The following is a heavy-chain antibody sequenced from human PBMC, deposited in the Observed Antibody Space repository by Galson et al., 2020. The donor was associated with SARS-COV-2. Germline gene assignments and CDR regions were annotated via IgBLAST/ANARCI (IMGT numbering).Heavy chain of an antibody. CDR1: GFSFSSYA. CDR3: ARDYGVTAITGSGPFYYFDY. J-gene: IGHJ4*02. Sequence: GGSLRLSCAASGFSFSSYAMHWVRQAPGKGLEWVAVIWYDGSNKYYADSVKGRFTISRDNSKNTLFLQMNSLRVEDTAVYYCARDYGVTAITGSGPFYYFDYWGQGTLVTVSS. CDR2: IWYDGSNK. D-gene: IGHD2-21*02. V-gene: IGHV3-33*01.